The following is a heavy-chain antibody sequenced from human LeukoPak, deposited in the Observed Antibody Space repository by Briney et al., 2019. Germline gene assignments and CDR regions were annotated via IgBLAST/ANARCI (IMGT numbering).Heavy chain of an antibody. V-gene: IGHV3-7*01. Sequence: PGGPLRLSCGASGFTFSDYSMIWIRQAPGKGLEWWANIKQEVSEKDYVDPVKGGFNISRDNAKNSLYLQMNSLRAEDTAVYYCARAGGSSWADYWGQGTLVTVSS. CDR3: ARAGGSSWADY. J-gene: IGHJ4*02. CDR1: GFTFSDYS. CDR2: IKQEVSEK. D-gene: IGHD6-13*01.